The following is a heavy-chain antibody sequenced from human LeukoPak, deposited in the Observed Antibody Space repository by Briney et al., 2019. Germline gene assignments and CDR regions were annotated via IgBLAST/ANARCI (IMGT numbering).Heavy chain of an antibody. Sequence: ASVTVSCKVSGYTLTELSMHWVRQAPGKGLERMGGFDPEGGETIYSQKFQGRVTVTEDTSTDTAYMELSSLRSKDTAVYYYATGRYYDSSGYYRLKIIGHFDYWGQGTLVTVSS. CDR2: FDPEGGET. D-gene: IGHD3-22*01. V-gene: IGHV1-24*01. CDR3: ATGRYYDSSGYYRLKIIGHFDY. CDR1: GYTLTELS. J-gene: IGHJ4*02.